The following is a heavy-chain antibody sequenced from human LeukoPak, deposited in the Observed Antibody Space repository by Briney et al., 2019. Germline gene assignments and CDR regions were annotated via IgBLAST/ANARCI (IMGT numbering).Heavy chain of an antibody. CDR2: IYHSGST. J-gene: IGHJ5*02. CDR3: ARRYSLSLSAPNAFDP. Sequence: SETLSLTCTVSGYSISSGYYWGWIRQPPGKGLEWIGSIYHSGSTYYNPSLKSRVTISVDTSKNQFSLKLSSVTAADTAVYYCARRYSLSLSAPNAFDPWGQGTLVTVSS. V-gene: IGHV4-38-2*02. CDR1: GYSISSGYY. D-gene: IGHD2/OR15-2a*01.